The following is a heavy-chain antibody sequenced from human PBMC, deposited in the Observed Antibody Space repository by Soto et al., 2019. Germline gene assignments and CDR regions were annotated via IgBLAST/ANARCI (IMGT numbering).Heavy chain of an antibody. J-gene: IGHJ2*01. CDR3: ARDAAVAGTTWYFDL. V-gene: IGHV3-33*01. CDR2: IWYDGSNK. CDR1: GFTFSSYG. Sequence: QVQLVESGGGVVQPGRSLRLSCAASGFTFSSYGMHWVRQAPGKGLEWVAVIWYDGSNKYYADSVKGRFTISRDNSKNTLYLQMNRLRAEDTAVYYCARDAAVAGTTWYFDLWGRGTLVTVSS. D-gene: IGHD6-19*01.